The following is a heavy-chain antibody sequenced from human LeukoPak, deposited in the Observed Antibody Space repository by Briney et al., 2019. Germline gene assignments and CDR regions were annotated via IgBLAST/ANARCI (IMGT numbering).Heavy chain of an antibody. Sequence: GGPLRLSCAASGLSFSVYSMNCVRQATGKGLEWLSYISPSGSPIYYADSVRPRFTISRDNPKNSLYLQMSSLRDGDTAVYYCATDGPHRNGWAHFDHWGQGTLVTVSS. J-gene: IGHJ4*02. V-gene: IGHV3-48*02. CDR3: ATDGPHRNGWAHFDH. D-gene: IGHD6-25*01. CDR1: GLSFSVYS. CDR2: ISPSGSPI.